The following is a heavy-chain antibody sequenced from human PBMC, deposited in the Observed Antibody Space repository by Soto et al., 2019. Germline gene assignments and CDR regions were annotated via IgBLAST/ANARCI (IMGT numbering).Heavy chain of an antibody. Sequence: GGSLRLSCAASGFTFSSYGMHWVRQAPGKGLEWVAVIWYDGSNKYYADSVKGRFTISRDNSKNTLYLQMNSLRAEDTAVYYCARANPQGGSSWYAAFDIWGQGTMVTVSS. CDR2: IWYDGSNK. CDR1: GFTFSSYG. CDR3: ARANPQGGSSWYAAFDI. D-gene: IGHD6-13*01. V-gene: IGHV3-33*01. J-gene: IGHJ3*02.